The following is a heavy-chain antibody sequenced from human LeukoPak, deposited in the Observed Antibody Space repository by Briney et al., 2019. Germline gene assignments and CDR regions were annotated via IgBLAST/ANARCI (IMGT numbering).Heavy chain of an antibody. CDR1: GFTVSSNY. Sequence: GGSLRLSCAASGFTVSSNYMSWVRQAPGKGLEWVSVIYSGGSTYYAASVKGRFTISRDTSKNKMYLQMNSLRAADTAVYYCATTVVTWFYYGMDVWGQGTTVTVSS. J-gene: IGHJ6*02. D-gene: IGHD4-23*01. CDR3: ATTVVTWFYYGMDV. CDR2: IYSGGST. V-gene: IGHV3-66*01.